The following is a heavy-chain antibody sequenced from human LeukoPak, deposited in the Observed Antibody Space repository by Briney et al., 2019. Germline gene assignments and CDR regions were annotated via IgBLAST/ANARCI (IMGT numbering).Heavy chain of an antibody. CDR3: ARQLGWDAFDL. CDR2: IYYSGST. CDR1: VGSISSSSDD. Sequence: PSETLSLTFTVPVGSISSSSDDSGWIRQPPGNGLEWIGCIYYSGSTYYNPSLKSRVTISVDTSKSQFSLKLSSVTAADTAVYYCARQLGWDAFDLWGQGTMVTVSS. V-gene: IGHV4-39*01. D-gene: IGHD6-19*01. J-gene: IGHJ3*01.